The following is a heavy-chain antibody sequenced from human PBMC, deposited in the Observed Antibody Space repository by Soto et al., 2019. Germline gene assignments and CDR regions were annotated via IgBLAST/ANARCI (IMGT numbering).Heavy chain of an antibody. V-gene: IGHV3-23*01. CDR1: GFTFSSYA. J-gene: IGHJ5*02. D-gene: IGHD2-15*01. Sequence: GGSLRLSGAASGFTFSSYAMSWVRQAPGKGLEWVSAISGSGVSTYYADSVKGRFTISRDNSKNTLYLQMNSLRAEETAVYHCARGIFDIPWFDPWGQGTLVTVSS. CDR3: ARGIFDIPWFDP. CDR2: ISGSGVST.